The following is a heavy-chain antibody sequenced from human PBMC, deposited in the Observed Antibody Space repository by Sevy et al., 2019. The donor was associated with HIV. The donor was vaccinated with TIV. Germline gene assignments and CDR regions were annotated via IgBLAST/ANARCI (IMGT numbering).Heavy chain of an antibody. CDR2: IWYDGRTE. CDR3: ARDAARVIVPTAGFDS. V-gene: IGHV3-33*01. Sequence: GGSLRLSCVASGFTFRSFSMHWVRQAPGKGLEWVAAIWYDGRTERYADSGKGRFTISRDNSKRTLYLQMNSLRDEDTAIYYCARDAARVIVPTAGFDSWGQGTLVTVSS. D-gene: IGHD1-1*01. J-gene: IGHJ5*01. CDR1: GFTFRSFS.